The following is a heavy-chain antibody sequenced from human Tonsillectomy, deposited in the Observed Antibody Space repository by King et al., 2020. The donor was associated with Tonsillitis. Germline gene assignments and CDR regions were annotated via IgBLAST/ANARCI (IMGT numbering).Heavy chain of an antibody. CDR3: TRGRRD. CDR1: GFTFGDSA. J-gene: IGHJ4*02. V-gene: IGHV3-49*03. CDR2: IRSKSNGGTT. Sequence: VQLVESGGGLVQPGRSLRLSCKASGFTFGDSAMNWFRQSPERGLEWVGFIRSKSNGGTTEIAASVRGRFTISRDDSTSIAYLHMNSLKSEDTAVYYCTRGRRDWGQGTLVTVAS.